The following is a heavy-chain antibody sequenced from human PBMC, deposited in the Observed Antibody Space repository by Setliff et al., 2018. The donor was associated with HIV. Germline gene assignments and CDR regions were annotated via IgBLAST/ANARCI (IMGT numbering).Heavy chain of an antibody. V-gene: IGHV4-31*03. CDR1: GGSISSGVFY. D-gene: IGHD3-10*01. Sequence: PSETLSLTCTVSGGSISSGVFYWSWIRQHPGRGLEWIGYIYYSGSTYYNPSLKSRVAVSVDTSKNQFSRSLSSVTAADTAVYYCARSSAERSAVRGLAIAFDTWGPGTKVTVSS. CDR3: ARSSAERSAVRGLAIAFDT. CDR2: IYYSGST. J-gene: IGHJ3*02.